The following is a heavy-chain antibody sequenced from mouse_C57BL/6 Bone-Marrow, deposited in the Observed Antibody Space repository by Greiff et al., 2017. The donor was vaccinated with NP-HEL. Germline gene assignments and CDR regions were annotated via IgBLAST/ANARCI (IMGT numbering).Heavy chain of an antibody. CDR3: ARSGYDAWFAD. J-gene: IGHJ3*01. D-gene: IGHD2-2*01. CDR1: GYAFTNYL. Sequence: QVQLKESGAELVRPGTSVKVSCKASGYAFTNYLIEWVKQRPGQGLEWIGVINPGSGGTNYNEKFKGKATLTADKSSSTAYMQLSSLTSEDSAVYFCARSGYDAWFADWGQGTLVTVSA. V-gene: IGHV1-54*01. CDR2: INPGSGGT.